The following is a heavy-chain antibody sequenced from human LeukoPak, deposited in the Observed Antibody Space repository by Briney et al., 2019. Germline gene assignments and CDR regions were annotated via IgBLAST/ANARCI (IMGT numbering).Heavy chain of an antibody. CDR1: GFTFSSYG. Sequence: GGSLRLSCAASGFTFSSYGMHWVRQAPGKGLEWVAFIRYDGSNKYYADSVKGRFTISRDNSKNTLYLQMNSLRAEDTAVYYCAKSSAGVVVAATRAEYFQHWGQGTLVTVSS. D-gene: IGHD2-15*01. CDR3: AKSSAGVVVAATRAEYFQH. V-gene: IGHV3-30*02. CDR2: IRYDGSNK. J-gene: IGHJ1*01.